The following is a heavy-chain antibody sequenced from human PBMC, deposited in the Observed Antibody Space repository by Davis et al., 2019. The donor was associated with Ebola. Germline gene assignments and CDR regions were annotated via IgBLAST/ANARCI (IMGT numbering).Heavy chain of an antibody. Sequence: PGGSLRLSCAASAFTFSSYTMNWVRQAPGKGLEWVSSISSTSTYIYYADSLKGRFTISRDNAKNSLYLQMNSLRAEDTAVYYCARDFVLVPTGMRFGDAFDIWGQGTMVTVSS. V-gene: IGHV3-21*01. CDR3: ARDFVLVPTGMRFGDAFDI. CDR1: AFTFSSYT. CDR2: ISSTSTYI. D-gene: IGHD2-2*01. J-gene: IGHJ3*02.